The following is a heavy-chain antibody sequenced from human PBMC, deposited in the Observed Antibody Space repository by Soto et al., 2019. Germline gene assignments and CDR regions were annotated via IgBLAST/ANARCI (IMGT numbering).Heavy chain of an antibody. V-gene: IGHV1-8*01. Sequence: QVQLVQSGAELKKPGASVRVSCKASGYTFTNNDVTWVRQATGQGLEWMGWMNPGSGDTGYAQKFQGRVTMTRDISIATASMELSSLRSEDAAIYYCARMASFGSLNWFDPWCQGALVTVSS. CDR2: MNPGSGDT. J-gene: IGHJ5*01. D-gene: IGHD5-18*01. CDR3: ARMASFGSLNWFDP. CDR1: GYTFTNND.